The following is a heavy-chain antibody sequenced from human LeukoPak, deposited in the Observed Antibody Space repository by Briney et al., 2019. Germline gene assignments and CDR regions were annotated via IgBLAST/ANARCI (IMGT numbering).Heavy chain of an antibody. J-gene: IGHJ3*02. CDR2: IFYSGST. Sequence: PSETLSLTCTVSGGSISSSSFYWDWIRQPPGKGLEWIGTIFYSGSTYYNPSLKSRITISVDTSKHQFSLKLSSVTAADTAVYYCARHSRSGYSDYESAFDIWGQGTMVIVSS. D-gene: IGHD5-12*01. V-gene: IGHV4-39*01. CDR3: ARHSRSGYSDYESAFDI. CDR1: GGSISSSSFY.